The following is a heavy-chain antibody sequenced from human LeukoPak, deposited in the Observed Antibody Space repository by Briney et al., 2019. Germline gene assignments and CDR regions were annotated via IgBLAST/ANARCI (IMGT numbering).Heavy chain of an antibody. Sequence: SETLSLTCAVYGGSFSGYYWSWIRQPPGKGLEWIGEINHSGSINYNPSLKSRVTISVDTSKNQFSLKLSSVTAADTAVYYCARGDEVVVIQATVFDYWGQGTLVTVSS. J-gene: IGHJ4*02. V-gene: IGHV4-34*01. CDR2: INHSGSI. CDR3: ARGDEVVVIQATVFDY. D-gene: IGHD3-22*01. CDR1: GGSFSGYY.